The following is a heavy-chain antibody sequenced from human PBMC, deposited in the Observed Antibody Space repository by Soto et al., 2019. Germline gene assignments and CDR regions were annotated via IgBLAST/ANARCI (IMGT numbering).Heavy chain of an antibody. Sequence: SVKVSCKASGGTFSSYAISWVRQAPGQGLEWMGGIIPIFGTANYAQKFQGRVTITADESTSTAYMELSSLRSEDTAVYYCASALNGLLDWFDPWGQGISVTVSS. CDR1: GGTFSSYA. V-gene: IGHV1-69*13. CDR3: ASALNGLLDWFDP. CDR2: IIPIFGTA. D-gene: IGHD2-8*01. J-gene: IGHJ5*02.